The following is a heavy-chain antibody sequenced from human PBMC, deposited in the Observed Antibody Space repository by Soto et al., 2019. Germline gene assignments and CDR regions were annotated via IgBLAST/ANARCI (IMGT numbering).Heavy chain of an antibody. CDR3: ACELGTWPANSEFYP. CDR2: IYYSGST. CDR1: GGSISSYY. J-gene: IGHJ5*02. Sequence: PSETLSLTCTVSGGSISSYYWSWIRQPPGKALEWIGYIYYSGSTNYNPSLKSRVTISVDTSKNQFSLKLSSVTAADTAVYYCACELGTWPANSEFYPLGLGSPVTISS. V-gene: IGHV4-59*01. D-gene: IGHD7-27*01.